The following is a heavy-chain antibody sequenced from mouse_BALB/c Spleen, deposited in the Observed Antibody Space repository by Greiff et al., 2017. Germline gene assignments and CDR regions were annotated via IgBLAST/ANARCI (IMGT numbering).Heavy chain of an antibody. Sequence: VKLMESGPGLVAPSQSLSITCTVSGFSLTSYGVHWVRQPPGKGLEWLGVIWAGGSTNYNSALMSRLSISKDNSKSQVFLKMNSLQTDDTAMYYCARDFYYYGSLYYYAMDYWGQGTSVTVSS. J-gene: IGHJ4*01. CDR1: GFSLTSYG. V-gene: IGHV2-9*02. CDR2: IWAGGST. CDR3: ARDFYYYGSLYYYAMDY. D-gene: IGHD1-1*01.